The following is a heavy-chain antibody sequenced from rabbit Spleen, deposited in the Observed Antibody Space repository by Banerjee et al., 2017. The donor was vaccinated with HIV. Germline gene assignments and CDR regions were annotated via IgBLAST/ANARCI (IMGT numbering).Heavy chain of an antibody. CDR2: IDVVKSGST. V-gene: IGHV1S45*01. CDR3: ARDAASSFSSYGMDL. J-gene: IGHJ6*01. D-gene: IGHD8-1*01. CDR1: GFDFNSYG. Sequence: QQQLVESGGGLVKPGASLTLTCTASGFDFNSYGVSWVRQAPGKGLEWIACIDVVKSGSTYYATWAKGRFTISKTSSTTVTLQMTSLTAADTATYFCARDAASSFSSYGMDLWGPGTLVTVS.